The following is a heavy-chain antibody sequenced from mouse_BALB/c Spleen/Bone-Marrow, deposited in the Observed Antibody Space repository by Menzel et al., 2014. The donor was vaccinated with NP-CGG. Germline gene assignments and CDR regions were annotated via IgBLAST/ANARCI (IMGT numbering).Heavy chain of an antibody. J-gene: IGHJ4*01. CDR1: GYTFSSYW. CDR3: ARGLYGNYGE. V-gene: IGHV1-9*01. Sequence: VQLQQSGAELMKPGASVKISCKATGYTFSSYWIEWVKQRPGHGLEWIGEILPGSDTSNYNEKFKGKATFTADTSSNTAHMQLSSRTSEDSAVYYCARGLYGNYGEWGQGTSVTVFS. D-gene: IGHD2-1*01. CDR2: ILPGSDTS.